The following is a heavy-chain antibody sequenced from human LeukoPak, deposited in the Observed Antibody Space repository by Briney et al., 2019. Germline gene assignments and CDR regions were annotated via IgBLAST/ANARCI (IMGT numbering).Heavy chain of an antibody. J-gene: IGHJ6*02. V-gene: IGHV4-34*01. CDR1: GGSFSGYY. Sequence: SETLSLTCAVYGGSFSGYYWSWIRQPPGKGLEWIGEINHSGSTNYNPSLKSRVTISVDTSKNQFSLKLSSVTAADTAVYYCARGSGYSDYWDYYYGMDVWGQGTLVTVSS. CDR2: INHSGST. D-gene: IGHD5-12*01. CDR3: ARGSGYSDYWDYYYGMDV.